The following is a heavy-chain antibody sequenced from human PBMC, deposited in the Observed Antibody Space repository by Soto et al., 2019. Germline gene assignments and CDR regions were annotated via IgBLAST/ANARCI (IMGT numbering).Heavy chain of an antibody. D-gene: IGHD6-13*01. CDR1: GFTFSSYG. CDR3: ARELPQDSSSWSDYYYYGMDV. CDR2: IWYDGSNK. Sequence: GGSLRLSCAASGFTFSSYGMHWVRQAPGKGLEWVAVIWYDGSNKYYADSVKGRFTISRDNSKNTLYLQMNRLRAEDTAVYYCARELPQDSSSWSDYYYYGMDVWGQGTTVTVSS. V-gene: IGHV3-33*01. J-gene: IGHJ6*02.